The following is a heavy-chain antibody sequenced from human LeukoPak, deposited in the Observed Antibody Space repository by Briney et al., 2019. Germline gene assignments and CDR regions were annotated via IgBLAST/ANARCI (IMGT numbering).Heavy chain of an antibody. D-gene: IGHD5-12*01. V-gene: IGHV3-30*04. J-gene: IGHJ4*02. CDR1: GFTFSSYA. CDR3: AREDSGYPY. Sequence: GGSLRLSCAASGFTFSSYAMHWVRQAPGKGLEWVAVISYDGSNKYYADSVKGRFTISRDNAKNSLYLQMNSLRAEDTAVYYCAREDSGYPYWGRGTLVTVSS. CDR2: ISYDGSNK.